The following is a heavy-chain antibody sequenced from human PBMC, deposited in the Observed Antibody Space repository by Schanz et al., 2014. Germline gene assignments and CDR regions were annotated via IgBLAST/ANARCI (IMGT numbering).Heavy chain of an antibody. CDR1: GFTFSSYA. J-gene: IGHJ4*02. D-gene: IGHD1-20*01. Sequence: DVQLLESGGGLVQPGGSLRLSCAASGFTFSSYAMTWVRQAPGMGLEWVTAISGRDVSTYYADSVKGRFTISRNNSKNPLYLHMNSQRAEETAVYYCANNWNLDYWGQGTLXTVSS. V-gene: IGHV3-23*01. CDR3: ANNWNLDY. CDR2: ISGRDVST.